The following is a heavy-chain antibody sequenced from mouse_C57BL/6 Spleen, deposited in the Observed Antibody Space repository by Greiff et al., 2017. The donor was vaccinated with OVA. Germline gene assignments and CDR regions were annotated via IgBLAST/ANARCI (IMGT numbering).Heavy chain of an antibody. CDR2: INYDGSST. J-gene: IGHJ1*03. D-gene: IGHD1-1*01. CDR3: ARDRYYGSSYRYFDV. Sequence: EVKVVESEGGLVQPGSSMKLSCTASGFTFSDYYMAWVRQVPEKGLEWVANINYDGSSTYYLDSLKSRFIISRDNAKNILYLQMSSLKSEDTATYYCARDRYYGSSYRYFDVWGTGTTVTVSS. CDR1: GFTFSDYY. V-gene: IGHV5-16*01.